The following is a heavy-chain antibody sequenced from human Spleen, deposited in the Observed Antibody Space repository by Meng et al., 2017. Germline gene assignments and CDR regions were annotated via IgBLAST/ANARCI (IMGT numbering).Heavy chain of an antibody. D-gene: IGHD1-26*01. V-gene: IGHV1-2*02. J-gene: IGHJ4*02. CDR2: INPNSGGT. CDR3: ARAVGATPLDY. Sequence: QVQLVQSGAEVKRPGASVKVSCKTSGYTFNGYYMHWVRQAPGQGLEWMGWINPNSGGTSYAQKFQGRVTMTRGTSISVAYMELSRLRSDDTAVYYCARAVGATPLDYWGQGTLVTVSS. CDR1: GYTFNGYY.